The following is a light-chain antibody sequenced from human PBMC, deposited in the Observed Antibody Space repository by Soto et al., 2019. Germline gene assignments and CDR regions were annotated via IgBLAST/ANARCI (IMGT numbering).Light chain of an antibody. V-gene: IGKV1-5*01. CDR3: QQYSDSSGA. Sequence: DIQMTESPSIVYESVGPRVITTCGASQSIGTWLAWYQQKPGKAPKLLIFDASTLESGVPSRFSGSGSGTDFTLTISSLQPDDFATYYCQQYSDSSGAFGQGTKVDI. CDR1: QSIGTW. CDR2: DAS. J-gene: IGKJ1*01.